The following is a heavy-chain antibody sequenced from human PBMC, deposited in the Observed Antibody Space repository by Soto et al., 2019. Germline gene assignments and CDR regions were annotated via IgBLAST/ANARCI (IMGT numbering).Heavy chain of an antibody. J-gene: IGHJ4*02. CDR1: GFTFNTYT. CDR3: AHKGPEDWPLDY. V-gene: IGHV3-21*03. Sequence: GGSLRLSCAASGFTFNTYTMSWVRQAPGRGLEWVASISRTSDYIFYVDSVKGRFTITKDTSKNQVVLTMTNMDPMDTGTYYCAHKGPEDWPLDYWGQGTLVTVSS. CDR2: ISRTSDYI. D-gene: IGHD3-9*01.